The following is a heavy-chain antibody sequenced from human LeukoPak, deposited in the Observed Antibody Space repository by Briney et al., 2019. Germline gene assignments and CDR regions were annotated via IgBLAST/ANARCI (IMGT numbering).Heavy chain of an antibody. J-gene: IGHJ4*02. Sequence: GGSLRLSCAASGFTFDAYAMHWVRQAPGKGLEWVSLITGDGGSTYYADSVKGRFTISRDNNKNSLYLQMNSLIAGDTALYYCARERTYYYDSNPDYFDYWGQGTLVTVSS. CDR1: GFTFDAYA. CDR2: ITGDGGST. D-gene: IGHD3-22*01. V-gene: IGHV3-43*02. CDR3: ARERTYYYDSNPDYFDY.